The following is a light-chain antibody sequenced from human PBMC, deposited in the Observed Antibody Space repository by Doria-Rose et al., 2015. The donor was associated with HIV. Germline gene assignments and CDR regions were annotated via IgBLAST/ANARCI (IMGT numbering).Light chain of an antibody. J-gene: IGKJ1*01. CDR1: QSFSSTY. CDR2: DGS. CDR3: HQYGTSWT. V-gene: IGKV3-20*01. Sequence: TQSPGTLSLSPGERATLSCRASQSFSSTYLAWYQHKPGQAPSLLIYDGSTRATGIPDRFSASGSVTDFTLTINRLEPEDFALYYCHQYGTSWTFGQGTKVEI.